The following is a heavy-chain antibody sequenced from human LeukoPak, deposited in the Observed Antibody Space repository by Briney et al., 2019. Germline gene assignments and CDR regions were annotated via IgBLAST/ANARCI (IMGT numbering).Heavy chain of an antibody. CDR1: GGSISSYY. D-gene: IGHD5-12*01. CDR2: IYYSGST. V-gene: IGHV4-59*08. CDR3: ARHKEMATMYDY. J-gene: IGHJ4*02. Sequence: SETLSLTCTVSGGSISSYYWSWIRQPPGKGLEWIGYIYYSGSTNYNPSLKSRVTISVDTSKNQFSLKLSSVTAADTAVYYCARHKEMATMYDYWGQGTLVTVSS.